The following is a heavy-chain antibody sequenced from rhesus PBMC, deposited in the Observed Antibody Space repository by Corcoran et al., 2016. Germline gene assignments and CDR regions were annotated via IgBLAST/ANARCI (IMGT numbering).Heavy chain of an antibody. V-gene: IGHV4-127*01. Sequence: QVQLQESGPGLVKPSETLSLTCAVSGYSISSGYGWGWIRQPPGKGLEWIGQIDGGSGSTYYNPSLKSRVTVSKDTSKTQFSLKLSSVTAAETAVYYCARGIRYFELWGPGTPITISS. CDR2: IDGGSGST. J-gene: IGHJ2*01. CDR1: GYSISSGYG. CDR3: ARGIRYFEL.